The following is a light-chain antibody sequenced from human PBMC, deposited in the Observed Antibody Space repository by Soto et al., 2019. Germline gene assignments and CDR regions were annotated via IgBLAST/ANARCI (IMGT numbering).Light chain of an antibody. CDR2: EVI. CDR1: SSDIGAHNF. CDR3: NSYTTSNTFV. Sequence: QSEMTQPASVSGSPGQAITVSCSGTSSDIGAHNFVSWYQQHPGKAPKLIIYEVINRPSGVSDRFSGSKSGNTASLTISGLQSEDEADYYCNSYTTSNTFVFGSGTKVTVL. V-gene: IGLV2-14*03. J-gene: IGLJ1*01.